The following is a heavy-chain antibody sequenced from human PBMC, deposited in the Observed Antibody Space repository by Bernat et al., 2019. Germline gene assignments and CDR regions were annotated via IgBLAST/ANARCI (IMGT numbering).Heavy chain of an antibody. CDR3: ARDYSGSGYYGDFDY. D-gene: IGHD3-3*01. CDR1: GGSISSGGYY. V-gene: IGHV4-31*03. Sequence: QVQLQESGPGLVKPSQTLSITCTVSGGSISSGGYYWSWIRQHPGKGLEWIGYIYYSGSTYYNPSLKSRVTISVDTSKNQFSLKLSSVTAADTAVYYCARDYSGSGYYGDFDYWGQGTLVTVSS. CDR2: IYYSGST. J-gene: IGHJ4*02.